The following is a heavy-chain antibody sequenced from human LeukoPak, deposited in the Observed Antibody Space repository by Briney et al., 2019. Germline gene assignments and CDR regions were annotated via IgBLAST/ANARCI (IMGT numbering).Heavy chain of an antibody. D-gene: IGHD6-13*01. CDR3: ARHGDIHGMYSSSWYPFDY. CDR1: GGSISSYY. CDR2: IYYSGST. J-gene: IGHJ4*02. Sequence: PSETLSLTCTVSGGSISSYYWSWIRQPPGKGLEWIGYIYYSGSTNYNPSLKSRVTISVDTSKNQFSLKLSSVTAADTAVYYCARHGDIHGMYSSSWYPFDYWGQGTLVTVSS. V-gene: IGHV4-59*08.